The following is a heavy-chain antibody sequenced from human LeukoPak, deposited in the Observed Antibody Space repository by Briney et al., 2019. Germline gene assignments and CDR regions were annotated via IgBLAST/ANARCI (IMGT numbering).Heavy chain of an antibody. V-gene: IGHV3-21*01. Sequence: PGGSLRPSCAASGFTFSSYSMNWVRQAPGKGLEWVSSISSSSNYIYYADSVKGRFTISRDNAKNSLYLQMNSLRAEDTAMYYCARRGLIAARPFDYWGQGTLVTVSS. J-gene: IGHJ4*02. CDR1: GFTFSSYS. CDR3: ARRGLIAARPFDY. D-gene: IGHD6-6*01. CDR2: ISSSSNYI.